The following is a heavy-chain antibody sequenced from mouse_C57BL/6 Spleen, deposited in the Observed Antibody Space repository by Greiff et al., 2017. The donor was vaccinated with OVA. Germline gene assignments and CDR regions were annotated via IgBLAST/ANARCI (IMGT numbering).Heavy chain of an antibody. CDR3: ARGDDY. CDR2: IDPSDSYT. D-gene: IGHD3-3*01. V-gene: IGHV1-69*01. Sequence: QVQLQQPGAELVMPGASVKLSCKASGYTFTSYWMPWVKQRPGQGLEWIGEIDPSDSYTNYNQKFKGKSTLTVDKSSSTAYMQLSSLTSEDSAVYYCARGDDYWGQGTTLTVSS. J-gene: IGHJ2*01. CDR1: GYTFTSYW.